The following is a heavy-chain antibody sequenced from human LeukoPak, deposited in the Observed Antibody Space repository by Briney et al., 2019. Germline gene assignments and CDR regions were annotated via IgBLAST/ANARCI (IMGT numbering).Heavy chain of an antibody. V-gene: IGHV1-46*01. CDR3: ASSYCGGDCYRRWFDP. D-gene: IGHD2-21*02. CDR2: INPSGGST. Sequence: GASVKVSCKASGYTFTSYYMHWVRQAPGQGLEWMGIINPSGGSTSYAQKFQGRVTMTRDTSTSTVYMELSSLRSEDTAVYCCASSYCGGDCYRRWFDPWGQGTLDTVSS. J-gene: IGHJ5*02. CDR1: GYTFTSYY.